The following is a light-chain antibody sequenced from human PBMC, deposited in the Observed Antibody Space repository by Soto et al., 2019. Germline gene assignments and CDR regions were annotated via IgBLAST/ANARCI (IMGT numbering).Light chain of an antibody. V-gene: IGKV1-27*01. Sequence: DIQMTQSPSSLSASVGDRVTITCRASRGISSSLAWYQQKPGKGPKLLIYAASTLQTGVPSRFSGSGSGTDFTLTISSLQPEDVATYYCQKYYSPPMITFGQGTRREMK. CDR1: RGISSS. J-gene: IGKJ5*01. CDR2: AAS. CDR3: QKYYSPPMIT.